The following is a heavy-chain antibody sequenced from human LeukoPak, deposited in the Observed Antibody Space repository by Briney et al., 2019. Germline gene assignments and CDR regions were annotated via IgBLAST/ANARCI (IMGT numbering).Heavy chain of an antibody. CDR3: AKDSGNYAKYYFDY. CDR1: GFTFSTYA. V-gene: IGHV3-30*04. CDR2: ISYDGRDE. D-gene: IGHD1-26*01. Sequence: PGGSLRLSCAASGFTFSTYAMHWVRQAPGKGLEWVAVISYDGRDEKYADSVKGRFTISRDNSKNTLYLQMNSLRAGDTAVYYCAKDSGNYAKYYFDYWGQGTLVTVSS. J-gene: IGHJ4*02.